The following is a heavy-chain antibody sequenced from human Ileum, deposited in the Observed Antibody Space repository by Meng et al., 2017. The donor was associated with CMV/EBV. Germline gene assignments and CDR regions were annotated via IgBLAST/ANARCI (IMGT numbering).Heavy chain of an antibody. Sequence: GESLKISCAASGFTFSHYAMHWVRLAPGKGLEWMSIISYDGTNKFYADSVKGRFTISRDDSENTLYLQMNSLRGEDTALYYCARDLPSGTSVNYFDYWGQGTLVTVSS. D-gene: IGHD1-26*01. V-gene: IGHV3-30-3*01. CDR1: GFTFSHYA. CDR3: ARDLPSGTSVNYFDY. CDR2: ISYDGTNK. J-gene: IGHJ4*02.